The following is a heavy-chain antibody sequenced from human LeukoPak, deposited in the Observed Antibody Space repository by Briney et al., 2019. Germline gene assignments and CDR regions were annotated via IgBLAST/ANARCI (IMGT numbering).Heavy chain of an antibody. CDR2: TYFGGTT. CDR1: GFAINTNY. Sequence: GGSLRLSCVASGFAINTNYMNWVRQAPRKELEWVSITYFGGTTYYADSVKGRFTISRDNSKNTLYLQINSLRADDTAVYYCARDSEGDGYNFDTWGRGTLVTVSS. D-gene: IGHD5-24*01. CDR3: ARDSEGDGYNFDT. V-gene: IGHV3-53*01. J-gene: IGHJ5*02.